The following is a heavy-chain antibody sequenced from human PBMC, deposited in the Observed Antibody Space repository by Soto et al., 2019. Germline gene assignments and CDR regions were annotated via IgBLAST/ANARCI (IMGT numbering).Heavy chain of an antibody. CDR3: ARESEDLTSNFDY. CDR1: GFTFSNYG. Sequence: PGGSLRLSCAASGFTFSNYGMHWVRQAPGKGLEWVAIIWHDGNNKYYADSMRGRFTISRDNAKNAVYLEMNSLRAEDTAVYYCARESEDLTSNFDYWGQGTLVTVSS. CDR2: IWHDGNNK. J-gene: IGHJ4*02. V-gene: IGHV3-33*01.